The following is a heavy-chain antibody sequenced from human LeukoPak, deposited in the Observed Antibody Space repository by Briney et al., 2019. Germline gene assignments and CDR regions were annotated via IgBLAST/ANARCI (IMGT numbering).Heavy chain of an antibody. D-gene: IGHD3-10*01. CDR1: GGSFSGYY. V-gene: IGHV4-34*01. J-gene: IGHJ3*02. CDR3: ASAASGINAFDI. Sequence: SETLSLTCAVYGGSFSGYYWSWIRQPPGKGLEWIGEINHSGSTNYNPSLKSRVTISVDTSKNQFSLKLSSVTAADTAVYYCASAASGINAFDIWGQGTMVTVSS. CDR2: INHSGST.